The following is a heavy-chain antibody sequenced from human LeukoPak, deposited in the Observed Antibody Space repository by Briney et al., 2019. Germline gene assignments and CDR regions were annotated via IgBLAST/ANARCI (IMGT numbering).Heavy chain of an antibody. CDR2: ISGMGGST. CDR3: VKDFSSPYPPVDFQH. V-gene: IGHV3-23*01. D-gene: IGHD1-14*01. J-gene: IGHJ1*01. CDR1: GFPFSSYA. Sequence: GGSLRLSCSASGFPFSSYAMGWVRQAPGRGLGWVSAISGMGGSTYYADSVKGRFTIYRDNPKKTLYLQMNSLRVEDMARYYCVKDFSSPYPPVDFQHWGRGTLVTVSS.